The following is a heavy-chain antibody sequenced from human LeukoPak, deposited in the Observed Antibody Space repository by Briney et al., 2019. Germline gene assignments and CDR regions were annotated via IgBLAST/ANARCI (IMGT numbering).Heavy chain of an antibody. CDR1: GFTFGTYV. Sequence: GGSLRLSCAASGFTFGTYVMHWVRQAPGKGLEWVALISYDGGNQYYADSVKGRFTISRDISKSTLYLQLNSLRPEDTAVYYCAMRAVAGSHFNYFDYWGQGTLVTVSS. J-gene: IGHJ4*02. CDR3: AMRAVAGSHFNYFDY. V-gene: IGHV3-30*04. CDR2: ISYDGGNQ. D-gene: IGHD6-19*01.